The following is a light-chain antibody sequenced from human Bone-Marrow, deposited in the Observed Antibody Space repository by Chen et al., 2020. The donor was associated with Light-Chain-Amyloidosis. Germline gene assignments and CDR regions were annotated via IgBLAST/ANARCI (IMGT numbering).Light chain of an antibody. J-gene: IGLJ1*01. CDR1: SSDVGGDNH. Sequence: QSGLTQPASVSGSPGQSITISSTGTSSDVGGDNHGSWYQQHPDKAPKLMIYEVTTRPSWVPDRFSGSKSDNTASLTISGLQTEDEADYFCSSYTITNTLVFGSGTRVTVL. CDR2: EVT. V-gene: IGLV2-14*01. CDR3: SSYTITNTLV.